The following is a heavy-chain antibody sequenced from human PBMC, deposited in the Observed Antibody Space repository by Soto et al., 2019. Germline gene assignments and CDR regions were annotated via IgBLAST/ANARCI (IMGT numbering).Heavy chain of an antibody. J-gene: IGHJ4*02. Sequence: QVQLVQSGAEVKKPGASVKVSCKASGYTFTSYYMHWVRQAPGQGLEWMGIINPSGGSTSYAQKFQGSVTMTRDTSTSTVYRELSSLRSEDTAVYYCARAPKAAAFDSWGQGTLVTVSS. D-gene: IGHD2-15*01. CDR1: GYTFTSYY. V-gene: IGHV1-46*01. CDR2: INPSGGST. CDR3: ARAPKAAAFDS.